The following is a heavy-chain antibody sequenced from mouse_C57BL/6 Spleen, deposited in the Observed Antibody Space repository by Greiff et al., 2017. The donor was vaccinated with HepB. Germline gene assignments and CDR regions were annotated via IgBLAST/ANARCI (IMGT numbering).Heavy chain of an antibody. J-gene: IGHJ2*01. D-gene: IGHD2-4*01. CDR1: GYTFTSYW. CDR3: ARGRHDYDVVLDY. Sequence: QVQLKQPGAELVMPGASVKLSCKASGYTFTSYWMHWVKQRPGQGLEWIGEIDPSDSYTNYNQKFKGKSTLTVDKSSSTAYMQLSSLTSEDSAVYYCARGRHDYDVVLDYWGQGTTLTVSS. V-gene: IGHV1-69*01. CDR2: IDPSDSYT.